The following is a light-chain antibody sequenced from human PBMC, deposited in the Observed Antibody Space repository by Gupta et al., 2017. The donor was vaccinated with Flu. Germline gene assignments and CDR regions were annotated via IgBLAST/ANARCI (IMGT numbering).Light chain of an antibody. V-gene: IGLV3-25*02. CDR2: KDS. CDR3: QSADSSVTHFVV. Sequence: SYDLTQPPSVSVSPGQTARITCSGDALPKQYAYWYQQKPGQAPVLVIYKDSERPSGIPERFSGSSSGTTVTLTISGVQAEDEADYYCQSADSSVTHFVVFGGGTKLTVL. CDR1: ALPKQY. J-gene: IGLJ2*01.